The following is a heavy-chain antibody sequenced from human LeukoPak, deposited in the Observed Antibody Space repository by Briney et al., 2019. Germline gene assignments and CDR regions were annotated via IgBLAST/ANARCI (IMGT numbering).Heavy chain of an antibody. CDR1: GFTFSGHA. Sequence: LRLSCAASGFTFSGHAMHWVRQVPGKGLEWVAVTSKDGSDKYYADSVKGRFTISRDNSRNSLYLQMNSLRADDTAVYYCAKDWGHASGTYCDSWGQGTLVTVSS. V-gene: IGHV3-30*18. CDR2: TSKDGSDK. CDR3: AKDWGHASGTYCDS. D-gene: IGHD3-10*01. J-gene: IGHJ4*02.